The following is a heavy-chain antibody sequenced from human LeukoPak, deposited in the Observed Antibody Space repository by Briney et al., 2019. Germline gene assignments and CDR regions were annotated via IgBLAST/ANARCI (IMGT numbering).Heavy chain of an antibody. D-gene: IGHD1-14*01. CDR3: AKSPDDYYYFYMDV. Sequence: GGSLRLSCAASGFTFSSYSMNWVRQAPGKGLEWVSSISSSSSYIYYADSVKRRFTISRDNAKNSLYLQMNSLRAEDTAVYYCAKSPDDYYYFYMDVWGKGTTVTVS. J-gene: IGHJ6*03. CDR2: ISSSSSYI. V-gene: IGHV3-21*04. CDR1: GFTFSSYS.